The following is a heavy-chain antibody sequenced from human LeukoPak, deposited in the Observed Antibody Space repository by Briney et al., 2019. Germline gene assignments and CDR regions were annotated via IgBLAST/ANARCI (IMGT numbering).Heavy chain of an antibody. Sequence: GGSLRLSCAVSGFTFTDYWMNWVRQAPGKGLEWVASIRQDGSEKTYVDSVKGRFTISRDNTKNSLSLQVNSLRVEDTAVYYCARDGTAAGHYFDLWGQGTLVTVSS. CDR2: IRQDGSEK. CDR1: GFTFTDYW. CDR3: ARDGTAAGHYFDL. D-gene: IGHD6-13*01. J-gene: IGHJ4*01. V-gene: IGHV3-7*01.